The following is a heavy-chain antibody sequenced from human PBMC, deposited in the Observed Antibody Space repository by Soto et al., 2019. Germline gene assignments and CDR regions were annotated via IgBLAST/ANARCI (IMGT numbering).Heavy chain of an antibody. V-gene: IGHV1-18*01. CDR3: AREGGGSYVDGMDV. J-gene: IGHJ6*02. CDR2: ISTDNGNT. D-gene: IGHD1-26*01. CDR1: GYTFTNSG. Sequence: WASVKVSCKASGYTFTNSGISWVRQAPGQGLEWMGWISTDNGNTNYAQHLQGRVSMTTDTSTSTAYMDLRSLRSDDTAVYYCAREGGGSYVDGMDVWGQGTTVTVSS.